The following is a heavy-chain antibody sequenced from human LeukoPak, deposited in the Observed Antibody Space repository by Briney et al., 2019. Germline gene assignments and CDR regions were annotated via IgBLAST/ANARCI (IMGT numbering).Heavy chain of an antibody. CDR2: MNPKSGNT. Sequence: ASVKVSCKASGYTFISYDIVWLRQASGQGLEWMGYMNPKSGNTDYVQNFQGRVTMTRDTSITTAYMELSGLRSEDTAVYYCARKIASTRLGVRYYYMDVWGEGTTVTISS. D-gene: IGHD2-2*01. J-gene: IGHJ6*03. CDR3: ARKIASTRLGVRYYYMDV. V-gene: IGHV1-8*01. CDR1: GYTFISYD.